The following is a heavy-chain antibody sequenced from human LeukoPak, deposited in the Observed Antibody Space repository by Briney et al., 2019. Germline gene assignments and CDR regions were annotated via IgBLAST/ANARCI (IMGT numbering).Heavy chain of an antibody. CDR1: GFTLSSYA. J-gene: IGHJ6*02. D-gene: IGHD6-6*01. V-gene: IGHV3-30*04. CDR2: ISYDGSNK. CDR3: AKDGDLAAPSLSYYYGMDV. Sequence: GGSLRLSCAASGFTLSSYATHWVRQAPGKGLEWVAVISYDGSNKYYADSVKGRFTISRDNSKNTLYLQMNSLRAEDTAVYYCAKDGDLAAPSLSYYYGMDVWGQGTTVTVSS.